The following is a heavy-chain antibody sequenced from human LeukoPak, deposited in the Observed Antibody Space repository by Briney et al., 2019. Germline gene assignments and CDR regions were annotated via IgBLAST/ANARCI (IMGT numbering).Heavy chain of an antibody. CDR1: GFTFSSYT. V-gene: IGHV3-21*01. D-gene: IGHD3-9*01. J-gene: IGHJ4*02. CDR3: ARDYGLGTYYDILTGPGLIDY. CDR2: TAGSSGYI. Sequence: GGSLRLSCAASGFTFSSYTMNWVRQAPGKGLEWVSSTAGSSGYISYADSVKGRFTISRDNSKNTLYLQMNSLRAEDTAVYYCARDYGLGTYYDILTGPGLIDYWGQGTLVTVSS.